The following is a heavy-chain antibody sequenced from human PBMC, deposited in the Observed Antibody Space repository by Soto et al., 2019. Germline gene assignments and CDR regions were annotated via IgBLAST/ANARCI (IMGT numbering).Heavy chain of an antibody. J-gene: IGHJ4*02. CDR2: ISTDNGNT. V-gene: IGHV1-18*01. Sequence: QVQLVQSGAEVKKPGASVKVSCKASGYTFTTYGMSWVRQAPGQGLDWMGWISTDNGNTKYAERLQGRVTMTTDTTTSTAYMELRSLRSDDTAVYYCGRGPTDYYDNSGNYFLDYWGQGTLVTVSS. CDR1: GYTFTTYG. CDR3: GRGPTDYYDNSGNYFLDY. D-gene: IGHD3-22*01.